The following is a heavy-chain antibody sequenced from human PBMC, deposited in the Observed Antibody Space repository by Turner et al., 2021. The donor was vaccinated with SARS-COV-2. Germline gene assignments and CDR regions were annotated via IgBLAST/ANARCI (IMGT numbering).Heavy chain of an antibody. J-gene: IGHJ6*02. D-gene: IGHD5-18*01. CDR2: IYYSGSA. CDR1: GGSISSSSYY. CDR3: ARLMDTAMDYYGTDV. Sequence: QLQLQEPGPGLVKPSETLSLTCTVPGGSISSSSYYWGWIRQPPGKGLEWIGNIYYSGSAYYNPSLKSRVTISVDPSKNQFSLKLTSVTAADTAVYYCARLMDTAMDYYGTDVWGQGTTVTVSS. V-gene: IGHV4-39*01.